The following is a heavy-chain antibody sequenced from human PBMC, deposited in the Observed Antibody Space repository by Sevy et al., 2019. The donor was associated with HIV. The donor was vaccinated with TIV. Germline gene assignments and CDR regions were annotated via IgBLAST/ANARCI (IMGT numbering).Heavy chain of an antibody. J-gene: IGHJ4*02. V-gene: IGHV5-51*01. D-gene: IGHD3-10*01. Sequence: GESLKISCKGSGYNFSNYWIGWVRQMPGKGLEWMGIIYPGDSDTRHSPSFQGQVTISADKSISTAYLQWSSLKASDTAMYYCARLVTITMVRGVMSHFDCWGQGTLVTVSS. CDR3: ARLVTITMVRGVMSHFDC. CDR1: GYNFSNYW. CDR2: IYPGDSDT.